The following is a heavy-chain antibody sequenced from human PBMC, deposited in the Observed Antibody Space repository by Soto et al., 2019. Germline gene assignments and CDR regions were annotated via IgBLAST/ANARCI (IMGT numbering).Heavy chain of an antibody. CDR1: ADCISNYQ. D-gene: IGHD1-26*01. CDR2: INPKSAAT. V-gene: IGHV1-2*02. J-gene: IGHJ4*01. CDR3: ARIKWGLDYF. Sequence: APVSLSCKSCADCISNYQTQWVRQAPGQGLEWVAWINPKSAATNYAKKFQGRVSLTWDTSFSTAYMELTRLRPDDTTVSNGARIKWGLDYF.